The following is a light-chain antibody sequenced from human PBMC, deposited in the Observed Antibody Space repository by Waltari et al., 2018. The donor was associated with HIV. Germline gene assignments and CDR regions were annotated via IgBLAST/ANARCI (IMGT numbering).Light chain of an antibody. CDR2: STN. V-gene: IGLV8-61*01. CDR1: PASVSPSYS. CDR3: VLYMGGGIWV. J-gene: IGLJ3*02. Sequence: QTVVTQEPSFSVSPGGTVTLTCGLRPASVSPSYSPSWYQQTPGQAPRTLIYSTNTRSSGVPDRFSGSILGNKAALTITGAQADDESDYYCVLYMGGGIWVFGGGTKVTVL.